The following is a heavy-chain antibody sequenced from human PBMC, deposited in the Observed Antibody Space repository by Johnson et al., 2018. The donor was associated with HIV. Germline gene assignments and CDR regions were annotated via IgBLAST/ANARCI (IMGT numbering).Heavy chain of an antibody. CDR1: GFTFSSYA. CDR3: ARDLGYSSSSFGAFDI. Sequence: VQLVESGGGLVQPGGSLRLSCAASGFTFSSYAMSWVRRAPGKGLEWVAVICGNGGSKYYADSVKGRFTISRDNAKNSLYLQMTSLRAQDTAVYYCARDLGYSSSSFGAFDIWGQGTMVTVSS. J-gene: IGHJ3*02. V-gene: IGHV3-23*04. CDR2: ICGNGGSK. D-gene: IGHD6-6*01.